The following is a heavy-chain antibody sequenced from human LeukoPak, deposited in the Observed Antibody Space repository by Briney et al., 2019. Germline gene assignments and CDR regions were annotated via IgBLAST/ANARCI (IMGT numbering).Heavy chain of an antibody. CDR1: GFTLSIYW. CDR2: IMPDGSEE. J-gene: IGHJ4*02. Sequence: RGSLRLSCEASGFTLSIYWMSWVRQVPGKGLEWVAYIMPDGSEEDYVESVRGRFTIFRDNAKNSLYLQMHSLRDEDTAVYYCARGSIVAPNFDIWGQGTLLTVSS. CDR3: ARGSIVAPNFDI. V-gene: IGHV3-7*01. D-gene: IGHD6-6*01.